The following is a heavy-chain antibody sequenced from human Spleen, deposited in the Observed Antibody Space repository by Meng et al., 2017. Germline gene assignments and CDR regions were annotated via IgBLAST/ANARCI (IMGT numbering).Heavy chain of an antibody. CDR2: LGAHDGDT. CDR3: ARGTPGRSYSDY. D-gene: IGHD3-10*01. CDR1: DYTFTGYG. J-gene: IGHJ4*02. V-gene: IGHV1-18*01. Sequence: QIQHVQSGAEVKRPGASVKVSCKASDYTFTGYGVSWVRQAPGQGLEWMAWLGAHDGDTSHAPKFQGRVTVSADRPTATAYMELRSLRSDDTAVYYCARGTPGRSYSDYWGQGTLVTVSS.